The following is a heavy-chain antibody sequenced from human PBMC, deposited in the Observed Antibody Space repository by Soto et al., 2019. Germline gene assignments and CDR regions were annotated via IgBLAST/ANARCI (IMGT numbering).Heavy chain of an antibody. CDR3: ASVTFGGIVLAH. CDR2: IYFNGNT. CDR1: AACLSKYY. V-gene: IGHV4-59*01. Sequence: ELLSLTCTLAAACLSKYYWTWIRQPPGKGLEWIGYIYFNGNTKYNPSLEGRLTISIDTSKKDFSLNLTSVTAADAAVYYCASVTFGGIVLAHWGQGTLVTVSS. D-gene: IGHD3-16*01. J-gene: IGHJ4*02.